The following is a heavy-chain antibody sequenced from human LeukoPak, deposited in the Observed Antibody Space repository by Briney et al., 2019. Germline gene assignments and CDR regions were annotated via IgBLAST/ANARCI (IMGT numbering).Heavy chain of an antibody. CDR2: ISTYTGDT. V-gene: IGHV1-18*01. CDR3: ARVLVVSADACDI. Sequence: ASVKVSRKTSVYPFTIYAISGVRQAPGQGLECRGWISTYTGDTDYAQKLQGRVTMTTDTSTSTAYMELRSLSSDDTAVYYCARVLVVSADACDIWGQGTMVTVSS. CDR1: VYPFTIYA. D-gene: IGHD3-22*01. J-gene: IGHJ3*02.